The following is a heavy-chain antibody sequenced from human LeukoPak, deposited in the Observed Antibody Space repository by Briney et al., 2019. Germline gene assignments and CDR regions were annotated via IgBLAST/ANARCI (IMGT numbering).Heavy chain of an antibody. V-gene: IGHV1-2*02. Sequence: GASVKVSCKASGYTFTGYYMHWVRQAPGQGLEWMGWINPNSGDTNYAQKFQGRVTMTRDTSISTAYMELSRLRSDDTAVYYCARVPGVYDSSGCYDYWGQGTLVTVSS. J-gene: IGHJ4*02. CDR1: GYTFTGYY. CDR2: INPNSGDT. CDR3: ARVPGVYDSSGCYDY. D-gene: IGHD3-22*01.